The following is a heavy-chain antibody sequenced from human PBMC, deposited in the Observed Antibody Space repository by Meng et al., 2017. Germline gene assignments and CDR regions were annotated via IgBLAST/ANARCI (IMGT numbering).Heavy chain of an antibody. CDR2: INSDGSST. J-gene: IGHJ5*02. D-gene: IGHD3-3*01. Sequence: GGSLRLSCAASGFTFSSYWMHWVRQAPGKGLVWVSRINSDGSSTSYADSVKGRFTISRDNAKNTLYLQMNSLRAEDTAGYYCARDPRDFWSGYYISWFDPWGQGTLVTVSS. CDR3: ARDPRDFWSGYYISWFDP. CDR1: GFTFSSYW. V-gene: IGHV3-74*01.